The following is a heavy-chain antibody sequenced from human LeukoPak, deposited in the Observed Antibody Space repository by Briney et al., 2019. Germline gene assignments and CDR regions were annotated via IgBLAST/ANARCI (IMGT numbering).Heavy chain of an antibody. V-gene: IGHV3-33*01. Sequence: GGSLRLSCAASGFTFSSYGMRWVRQAPGKGLEWVAVIWYDGSNKYYADSVKGRFTISRDNSKNTLYLQMNSLRAEDTAVYYCARRNYDSSGRNWFDPWGQGTLVTVSS. J-gene: IGHJ5*02. D-gene: IGHD3-22*01. CDR3: ARRNYDSSGRNWFDP. CDR2: IWYDGSNK. CDR1: GFTFSSYG.